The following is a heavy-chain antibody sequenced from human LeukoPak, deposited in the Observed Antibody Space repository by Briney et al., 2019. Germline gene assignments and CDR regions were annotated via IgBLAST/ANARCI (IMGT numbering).Heavy chain of an antibody. J-gene: IGHJ4*02. Sequence: PGGSLRLSCAASGFTFSSYSMNWVRQAPGKGLEWVSSISSSSSYIYYADSVKGRFTISRDNAKNSLYLQMNSLRAEDTAMYYCARDLAAAALYYFDYWGQGTLVTVSS. CDR1: GFTFSSYS. D-gene: IGHD6-13*01. V-gene: IGHV3-21*01. CDR2: ISSSSSYI. CDR3: ARDLAAAALYYFDY.